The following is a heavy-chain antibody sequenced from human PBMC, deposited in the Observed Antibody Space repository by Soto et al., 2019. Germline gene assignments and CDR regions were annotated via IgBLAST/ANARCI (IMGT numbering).Heavy chain of an antibody. J-gene: IGHJ2*01. Sequence: SETLSITCTVSGGSINNNDYYWSWIRQTPGKGLEWIGYVYYSGATDYIPSLKSRLSMSIDKSQNQFTLKLNSVTAADTATYYCARMSYFYDKWYFDLWGRGTLVTVSS. V-gene: IGHV4-30-4*01. CDR1: GGSINNNDYY. CDR3: ARMSYFYDKWYFDL. D-gene: IGHD3-22*01. CDR2: VYYSGAT.